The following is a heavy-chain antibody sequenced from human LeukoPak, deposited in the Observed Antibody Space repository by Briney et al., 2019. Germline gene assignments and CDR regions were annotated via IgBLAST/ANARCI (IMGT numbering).Heavy chain of an antibody. Sequence: PSETLSLTCAVYGGSFSGYYWSWIRQPPGKGLEWIGSIYYSGSTYYNPSLKSRVTISVDTSKNQFSLKLSSVTAADTAVYYCATFTYYDFWSGYPAEDYWGQGTLVTVSS. V-gene: IGHV4-34*01. CDR2: IYYSGST. D-gene: IGHD3-3*01. CDR1: GGSFSGYY. CDR3: ATFTYYDFWSGYPAEDY. J-gene: IGHJ4*02.